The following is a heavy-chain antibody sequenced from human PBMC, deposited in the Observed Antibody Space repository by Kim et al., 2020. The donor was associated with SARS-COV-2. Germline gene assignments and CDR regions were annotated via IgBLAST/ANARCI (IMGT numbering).Heavy chain of an antibody. D-gene: IGHD6-13*01. J-gene: IGHJ6*02. V-gene: IGHV4-61*02. CDR2: SYINGNT. Sequence: SETLSLTCTVSSGSISSGNYYWTWIRQPAGKGLEWIGRSYINGNTNYNPSLQGRVTMSLDTSKNHFSLRLTSVTAADTAVYYCARGRYSSTWDAYVNYGLDVWGQGTTFTVSS. CDR1: SGSISSGNYY. CDR3: ARGRYSSTWDAYVNYGLDV.